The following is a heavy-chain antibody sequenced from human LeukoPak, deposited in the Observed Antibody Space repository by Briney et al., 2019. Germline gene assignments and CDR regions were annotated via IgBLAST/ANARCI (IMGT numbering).Heavy chain of an antibody. Sequence: SETLSLTCTVSGGSISSGDYYWSWIRQPPGKGLERIVYIHYSGSTYYNPSLKTRLTIPLDTSKNQFSLKLTSATAADTAVYYCARGPHYYYGSGTHYTWYGMDVWGQGTTVTVS. J-gene: IGHJ6*02. CDR2: IHYSGST. V-gene: IGHV4-30-4*01. CDR3: ARGPHYYYGSGTHYTWYGMDV. D-gene: IGHD3-10*01. CDR1: GGSISSGDYY.